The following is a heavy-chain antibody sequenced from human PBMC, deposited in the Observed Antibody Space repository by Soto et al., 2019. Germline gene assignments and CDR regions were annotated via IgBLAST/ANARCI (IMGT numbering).Heavy chain of an antibody. CDR1: GGSISSGGYY. CDR3: ARGPLLAVAGTLDY. J-gene: IGHJ4*02. D-gene: IGHD6-19*01. Sequence: SETLSLTCTVSGGSISSGGYYWSWIRQHPGKGLEWIGYIYYSGSTYYNPSLKSRVTISVDTSKNQFSLKLSSVTAADTAVYYCARGPLLAVAGTLDYWGQGTLVTVSS. V-gene: IGHV4-31*03. CDR2: IYYSGST.